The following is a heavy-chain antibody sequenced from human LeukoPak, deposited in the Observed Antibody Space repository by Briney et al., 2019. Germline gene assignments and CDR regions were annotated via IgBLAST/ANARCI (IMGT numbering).Heavy chain of an antibody. V-gene: IGHV4-34*01. CDR2: INHSGST. J-gene: IGHJ6*02. CDR3: ARGTEYYYDSSGYLSYYYYGMDV. D-gene: IGHD3-22*01. Sequence: PSETLSLTCAVYGGSFSGYYWSWIRQPPGKGLEWIGEINHSGSTNYNPSLKSRVTISVDTSKNQFSLKLGSVTAADTAVYYCARGTEYYYDSSGYLSYYYYGMDVWGQGTTVTVSS. CDR1: GGSFSGYY.